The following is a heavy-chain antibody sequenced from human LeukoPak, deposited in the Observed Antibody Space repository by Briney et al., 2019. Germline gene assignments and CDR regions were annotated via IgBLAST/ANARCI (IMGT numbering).Heavy chain of an antibody. Sequence: SETLSLTCTVSGGSISSYYWGWIRQPPGKGLEWIGSIFYTGNTYYNASLKSRLTISLDTSKNQFSLNLRSVTAADTAVYYCAKEVMGPWGQGTLVTVSS. CDR2: IFYTGNT. J-gene: IGHJ5*02. CDR3: AKEVMGP. CDR1: GGSISSYY. V-gene: IGHV4-39*07.